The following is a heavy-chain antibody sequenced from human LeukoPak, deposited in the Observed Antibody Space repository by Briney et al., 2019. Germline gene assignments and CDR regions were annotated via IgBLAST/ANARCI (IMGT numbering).Heavy chain of an antibody. D-gene: IGHD3-3*01. CDR2: MNPNSGNT. V-gene: IGHV1-8*03. Sequence: ASVKVSCKASGYTFTSYDINWVRQATGQGLEWMGWMNPNSGNTGYAQKFQGRVTITRNTSIRTAYMELSSLRSEDTAVYYCARVDDFWSGYYYYYYYMDVWGKGTTVTVSS. CDR3: ARVDDFWSGYYYYYYYMDV. CDR1: GYTFTSYD. J-gene: IGHJ6*03.